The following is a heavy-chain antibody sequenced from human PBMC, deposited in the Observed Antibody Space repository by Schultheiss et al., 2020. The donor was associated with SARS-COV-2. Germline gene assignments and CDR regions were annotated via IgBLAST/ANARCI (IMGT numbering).Heavy chain of an antibody. J-gene: IGHJ5*02. CDR3: ARYYYDGTGDNWFDP. CDR2: ICHNGGA. Sequence: SETLSLTCAVSRDSVISATYCWSWIRQPPGKGLEWIGYICHNGGAKYNASLKSRVTISLDTATNQFSLRVSSVTAADTAMYYCARYYYDGTGDNWFDPWGQGTLVTVSS. D-gene: IGHD3-22*01. V-gene: IGHV4-61*01. CDR1: RDSVISATYC.